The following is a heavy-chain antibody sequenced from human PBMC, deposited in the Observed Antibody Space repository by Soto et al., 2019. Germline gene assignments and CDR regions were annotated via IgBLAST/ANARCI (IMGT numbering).Heavy chain of an antibody. CDR3: ARGPGASGTYHYFFDY. CDR2: IYYTGST. D-gene: IGHD3-10*01. V-gene: IGHV4-59*01. Sequence: PSETLSLTCTVSGGSLSSYWWSWIRQPPGKGLEWIGYIYYTGSTNNNPSLKSRVTISLDASKNQFSLKLSSVTAADTAVYYCARGPGASGTYHYFFDYWGPGNLVTVSS. CDR1: GGSLSSYW. J-gene: IGHJ4*02.